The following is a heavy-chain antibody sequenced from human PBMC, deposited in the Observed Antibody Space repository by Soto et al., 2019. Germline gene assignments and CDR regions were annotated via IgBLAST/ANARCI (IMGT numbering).Heavy chain of an antibody. Sequence: EASVKVSCKTSGYTFTSYGISWVRQAPGQGLEWMGWISTYNGNTNYAQKLQDRVTMTTDTSTSTAYMELRSLRSDDTAVYYCAREKMPDVWGQGTTVTVSS. CDR1: GYTFTSYG. CDR3: AREKMPDV. J-gene: IGHJ6*02. D-gene: IGHD2-2*01. V-gene: IGHV1-18*04. CDR2: ISTYNGNT.